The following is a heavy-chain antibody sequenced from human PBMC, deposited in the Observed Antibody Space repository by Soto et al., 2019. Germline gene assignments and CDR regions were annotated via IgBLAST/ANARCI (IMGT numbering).Heavy chain of an antibody. D-gene: IGHD6-13*01. CDR1: GGSISSYY. CDR3: AREGVGTFDY. J-gene: IGHJ4*02. CDR2: IYYTGST. Sequence: QVQLQESGPGLVKPSETLSLTCTVSGGSISSYYWSWIRQPPGKGLEWIGYIYYTGSTNYNPSLKSRVTISIDTSKNQSSLKLSSVTAADTAVYYCAREGVGTFDYWGQGTLVTVSS. V-gene: IGHV4-59*01.